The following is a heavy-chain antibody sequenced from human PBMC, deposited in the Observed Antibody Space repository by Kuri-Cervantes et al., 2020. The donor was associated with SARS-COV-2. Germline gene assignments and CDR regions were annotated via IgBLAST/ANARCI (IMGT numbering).Heavy chain of an antibody. D-gene: IGHD6-6*01. J-gene: IGHJ3*02. Sequence: ETLSLTCAASGFTFSSYWMHWVRQAPGKGLVWVSRINSDGSSTSYADSVKGRFTISRDNAKNTLYLQMNSLRAEDTAVYYCASPRSVAARHPRDAFDIWGQGTMVTVSS. CDR3: ASPRSVAARHPRDAFDI. CDR2: INSDGSST. CDR1: GFTFSSYW. V-gene: IGHV3-74*01.